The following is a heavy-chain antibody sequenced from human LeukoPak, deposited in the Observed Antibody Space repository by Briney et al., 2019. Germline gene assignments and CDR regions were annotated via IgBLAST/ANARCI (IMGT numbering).Heavy chain of an antibody. J-gene: IGHJ6*03. CDR3: ARQLGAFSPHYYFYMDV. V-gene: IGHV7-4-1*02. D-gene: IGHD3-16*01. CDR1: GYTFTSYA. Sequence: ASVKVSCNASGYTFTSYALNWVRQAPGQGLEWMGWINTNNGNPTYAQAFTGRFVFSLDISVSTAYLQISNLKADDTAVYYCARQLGAFSPHYYFYMDVWGKGTTVAISS. CDR2: INTNNGNP.